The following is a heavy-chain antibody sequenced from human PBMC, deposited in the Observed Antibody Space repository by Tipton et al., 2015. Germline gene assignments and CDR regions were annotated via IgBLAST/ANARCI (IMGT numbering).Heavy chain of an antibody. Sequence: TLSLTCSVSSDSISKYYWSWIRQPPGKELEWIGYIQYSGSTNYNPSLKSRVTISVDTSKTQFSLKMSSVTASDTAVYYCASEVYDSSAYYSAFDYWGQGTLVTVSS. D-gene: IGHD3-22*01. CDR3: ASEVYDSSAYYSAFDY. CDR2: IQYSGST. V-gene: IGHV4-59*01. J-gene: IGHJ4*02. CDR1: SDSISKYY.